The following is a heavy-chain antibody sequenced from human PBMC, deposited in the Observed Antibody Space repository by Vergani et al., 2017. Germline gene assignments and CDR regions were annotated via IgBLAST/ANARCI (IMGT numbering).Heavy chain of an antibody. Sequence: QVQLVQSGAEVKKPGASVKVSCKASGYTFTVYFMHWVRQAPGQGLAWMGWINPNSGGTNYAQKFQGRVTMTRDTSISTAYMELRNLRSDDTAVYYCARVGTSANRDYFDCWGQGTLVTVSS. D-gene: IGHD2-2*01. CDR1: GYTFTVYF. J-gene: IGHJ4*02. CDR2: INPNSGGT. V-gene: IGHV1-2*02. CDR3: ARVGTSANRDYFDC.